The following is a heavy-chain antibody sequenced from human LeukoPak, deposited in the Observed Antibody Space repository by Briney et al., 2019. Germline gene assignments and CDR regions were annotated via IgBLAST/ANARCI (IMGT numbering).Heavy chain of an antibody. V-gene: IGHV4-59*01. Sequence: PSETLSLTCTVSGGSISSYYWSWIRQPPGKGLEWIGYIYYSGSTNYNPSLKSRVTISVDTSKNQFSLKLSSVTAADTAVYYCARGGYDYVWGSYLDYWGQGTLVTVSS. CDR1: GGSISSYY. D-gene: IGHD3-16*01. J-gene: IGHJ4*02. CDR2: IYYSGST. CDR3: ARGGYDYVWGSYLDY.